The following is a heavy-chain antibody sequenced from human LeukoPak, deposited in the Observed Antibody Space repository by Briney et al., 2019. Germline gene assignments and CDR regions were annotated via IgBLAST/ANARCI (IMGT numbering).Heavy chain of an antibody. D-gene: IGHD3-10*01. CDR2: ISSTSNYI. CDR1: GFTFSTYN. J-gene: IGHJ6*02. CDR3: ARALWSGPVYYGMDV. V-gene: IGHV3-21*06. Sequence: GGSLRLSCAASGFTFSTYNVYWVRQAPGKGLEWVSSISSTSNYIYYADSVKSRFTISRDNAKNSLYLQMNSLRAEDTAVYYCARALWSGPVYYGMDVWGQGTTVTVSS.